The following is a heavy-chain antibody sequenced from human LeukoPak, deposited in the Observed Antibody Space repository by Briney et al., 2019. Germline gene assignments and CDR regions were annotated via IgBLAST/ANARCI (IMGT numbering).Heavy chain of an antibody. Sequence: PSETLSLTCAVYGGSFSGYYWSWIRQPPGKGLEWIGEINHSGSTNYNPSLKSRVTISVDTSKNQFSLKLSSVTAADTAVYYCALSKWELPIDYWGQGTLVTVSS. J-gene: IGHJ4*02. V-gene: IGHV4-34*01. CDR1: GGSFSGYY. CDR2: INHSGST. CDR3: ALSKWELPIDY. D-gene: IGHD1-26*01.